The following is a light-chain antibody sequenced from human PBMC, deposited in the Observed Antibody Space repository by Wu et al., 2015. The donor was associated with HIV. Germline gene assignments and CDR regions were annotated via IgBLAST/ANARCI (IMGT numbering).Light chain of an antibody. V-gene: IGKV3-15*01. Sequence: EIVLTQSPGILSLSPGERATLSCRASQSVSSSYLAWYQQKPGRAPRLLIYDASTRATGTPGRFSGRGSGTEFTLTINSMQSEDFAIYYCQQYNNWPRHTFGQGTKLEI. CDR3: QQYNNWPRHT. CDR2: DAS. CDR1: QSVSSSY. J-gene: IGKJ2*01.